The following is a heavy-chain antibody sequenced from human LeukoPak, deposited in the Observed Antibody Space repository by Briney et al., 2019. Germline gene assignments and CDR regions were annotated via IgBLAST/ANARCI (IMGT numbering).Heavy chain of an antibody. D-gene: IGHD2-2*01. CDR1: GGSISSSNW. J-gene: IGHJ4*02. CDR2: ISSHSGSA. V-gene: IGHV4-4*02. CDR3: AKIYCSSITCYLDF. Sequence: PSETLSLTCAVSGGSISSSNWWTWVRRPPGKGLEWIGEISSHSGSANYNPSLMRRVTISVDKSKNQFSLRLSSVTAADTAVYYCAKIYCSSITCYLDFWGQGTLVTVSS.